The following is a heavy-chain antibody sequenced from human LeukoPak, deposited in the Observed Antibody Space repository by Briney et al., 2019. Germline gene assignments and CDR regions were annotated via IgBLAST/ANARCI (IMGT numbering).Heavy chain of an antibody. CDR3: AKDGGLWVSAHWGDS. V-gene: IGHV3-23*01. D-gene: IGHD7-27*01. J-gene: IGHJ4*02. CDR1: GFTFSSYT. CDR2: ITTSDGNT. Sequence: RGSLRLSCAASGFTFSSYTMSWVRQAPGKGLEWVSTITTSDGNTYYADSVKGRFTVSRDNSKNTLYLQMNSLRAEDTAVYYCAKDGGLWVSAHWGDSWGRGTLVTVSS.